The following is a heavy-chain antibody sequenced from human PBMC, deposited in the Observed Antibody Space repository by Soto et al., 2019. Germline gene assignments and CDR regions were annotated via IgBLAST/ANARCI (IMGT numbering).Heavy chain of an antibody. J-gene: IGHJ6*02. CDR2: ISSSSSTI. Sequence: PGGSLRLSCAASGFTFSSYSMNWVRQAPGKGLEWVSYISSSSSTIYYADSVKGRFTISRDNAKNSLYLQMNSLRDEDTAVYYCARGSYGSGSYSPLYYYYGMDVWGQGTTVTVS. D-gene: IGHD3-10*01. V-gene: IGHV3-48*02. CDR3: ARGSYGSGSYSPLYYYYGMDV. CDR1: GFTFSSYS.